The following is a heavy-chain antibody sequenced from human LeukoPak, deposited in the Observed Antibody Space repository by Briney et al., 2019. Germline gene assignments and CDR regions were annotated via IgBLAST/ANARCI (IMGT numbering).Heavy chain of an antibody. CDR2: ISTSGGT. CDR3: ASPRTSYRYTFDY. V-gene: IGHV4-4*09. D-gene: IGHD5-18*01. CDR1: VASISNYY. Sequence: PSETLSLTRAVSVASISNYYWSWIRQAPGKGLEWIGYISTSGGTNYNPSLKSRVSISLDTSNNRFSLNLNFVTAADTAVYFCASPRTSYRYTFDYWGPGALVTVSS. J-gene: IGHJ4*02.